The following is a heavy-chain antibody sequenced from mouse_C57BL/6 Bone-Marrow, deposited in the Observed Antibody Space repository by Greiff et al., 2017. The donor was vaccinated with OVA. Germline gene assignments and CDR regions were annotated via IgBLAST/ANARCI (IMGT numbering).Heavy chain of an antibody. CDR1: GFNIKNTY. CDR3: ARGNFVSSFYAMDY. V-gene: IGHV14-3*01. D-gene: IGHD1-1*01. CDR2: IDPANDNT. J-gene: IGHJ4*01. Sequence: VQLQQSVAELVRPGASVKLSCTASGFNIKNTYMHWVKQRPEQGLEWIGRIDPANDNTKYDPKFQGKATMTADTSSNTAYLQLSSLSSEDTAVYCCARGNFVSSFYAMDYWGQGTSVTVSS.